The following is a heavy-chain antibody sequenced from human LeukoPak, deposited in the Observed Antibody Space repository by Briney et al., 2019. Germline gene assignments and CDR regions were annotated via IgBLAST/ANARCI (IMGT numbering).Heavy chain of an antibody. CDR1: GFTFSSYS. J-gene: IGHJ4*02. D-gene: IGHD6-13*01. Sequence: GGSLRLSCAASGFTFSSYSMNWVRQAPGKGLEWVLSISSSSSYIYYADSVKGRFTISRDNAKNSLYLQMNSLRAEDTAVYYCARSSAAAALVFDYWGQGTLVTVSS. CDR3: ARSSAAAALVFDY. V-gene: IGHV3-21*01. CDR2: ISSSSSYI.